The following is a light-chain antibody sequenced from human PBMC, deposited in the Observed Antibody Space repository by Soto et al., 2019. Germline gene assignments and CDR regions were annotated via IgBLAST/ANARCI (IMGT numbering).Light chain of an antibody. CDR3: AAWDDSLGGLVV. V-gene: IGLV1-44*01. CDR1: SSNIGINT. J-gene: IGLJ2*01. Sequence: QTVVTQPPSASGTPGQRVIISCSGSSSNIGINTVNWYQQVPGTAPKLLIFSNTQRPSGVPDRFSGSKSGTSASLAISGLQSEDEAEYYCAAWDDSLGGLVVFGGGTKVTVL. CDR2: SNT.